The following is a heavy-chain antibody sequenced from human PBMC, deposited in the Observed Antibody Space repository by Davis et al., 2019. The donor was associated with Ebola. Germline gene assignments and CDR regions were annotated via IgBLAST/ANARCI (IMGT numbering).Heavy chain of an antibody. CDR3: ARGSRRGYSYGFV. D-gene: IGHD5-18*01. CDR1: GFTFSDYY. Sequence: PGGSLRLSCVASGFTFSDYYMSWIRQAPGKGLEWLSYIGTNPLYTNYADSVKGRFTISRDNAKNSLYLQMDILKAEDTAVYFCARGSRRGYSYGFVWGQGALVTVSS. V-gene: IGHV3-11*06. J-gene: IGHJ4*02. CDR2: IGTNPLYT.